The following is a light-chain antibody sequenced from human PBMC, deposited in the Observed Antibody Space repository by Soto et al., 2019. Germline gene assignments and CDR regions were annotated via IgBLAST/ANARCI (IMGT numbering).Light chain of an antibody. V-gene: IGKV3-20*01. Sequence: IVLIQSPATLSLSQGERATLSCRASQSVSSSYLAWYQQKPGQAPRLLIYGASSRATGIPDRFSGSGSGTDFTLTISRLEPEDFAIYYCQQYHTWPITFGGGTKVDIK. J-gene: IGKJ4*01. CDR3: QQYHTWPIT. CDR1: QSVSSSY. CDR2: GAS.